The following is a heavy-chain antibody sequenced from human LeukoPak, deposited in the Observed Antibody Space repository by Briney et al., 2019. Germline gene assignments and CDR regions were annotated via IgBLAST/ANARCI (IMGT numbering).Heavy chain of an antibody. CDR2: IRYDGSNK. CDR3: AKVRETHSSSWTGY. V-gene: IGHV3-30*02. D-gene: IGHD6-13*01. J-gene: IGHJ4*02. Sequence: PGGSLRLSCAASGFTFSSYGMHWVRQAPGKGLEWVAFIRYDGSNKYYADSVKGRFTISRDNSKNTLYLQMNSLRAEDTAVYYCAKVRETHSSSWTGYWGQGTLVTVSS. CDR1: GFTFSSYG.